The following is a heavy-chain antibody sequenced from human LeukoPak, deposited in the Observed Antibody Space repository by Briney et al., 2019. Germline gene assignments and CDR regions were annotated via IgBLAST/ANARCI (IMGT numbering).Heavy chain of an antibody. CDR2: ISSSSSYI. J-gene: IGHJ4*02. V-gene: IGHV3-21*01. CDR1: GFTFSSYN. CDR3: ARVSLGAAAGTSR. Sequence: GGSLRLSCAASGFTFSSYNMNWVRQAPGKGLEWVSSISSSSSYIHYTDSVKGRFTISRDNAKNSLYLQMNSLRADDTAIYYCARVSLGAAAGTSRWGQGTLVTVSS. D-gene: IGHD6-13*01.